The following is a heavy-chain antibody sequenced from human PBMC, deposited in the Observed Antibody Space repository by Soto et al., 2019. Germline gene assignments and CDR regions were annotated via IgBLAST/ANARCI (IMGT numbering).Heavy chain of an antibody. D-gene: IGHD3-10*01. CDR3: ARDAVWSGFEIDP. Sequence: QVQLQESGPGLVKPSQTLSLTCTVSGGSISSGGYYWSWIRQHPGKGLEWIGYIYYSRSTYYNPSLKSRVTISVDTSKNQFSLKLSSVTAADTAVYYCARDAVWSGFEIDPWGQGTLVTVSS. CDR1: GGSISSGGYY. J-gene: IGHJ5*02. CDR2: IYYSRST. V-gene: IGHV4-31*03.